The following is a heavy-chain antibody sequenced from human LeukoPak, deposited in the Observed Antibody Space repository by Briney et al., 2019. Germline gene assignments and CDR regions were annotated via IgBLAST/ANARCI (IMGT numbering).Heavy chain of an antibody. CDR2: ISSSGSTV. J-gene: IGHJ3*02. D-gene: IGHD2-15*01. V-gene: IGHV3-11*04. Sequence: PGGSLRLSCAASGFTFSDYYMSWIRQAPGKGLEWVSYISSSGSTVYYADSVKGRFTISRDNSKNTLYLQMNSLRAEDTAVYYCAKVQGLGYCSGGSCRKGVGAFDIWGQGTMVTVSS. CDR3: AKVQGLGYCSGGSCRKGVGAFDI. CDR1: GFTFSDYY.